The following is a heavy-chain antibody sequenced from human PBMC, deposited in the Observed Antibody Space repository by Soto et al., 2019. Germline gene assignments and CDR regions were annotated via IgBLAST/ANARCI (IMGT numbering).Heavy chain of an antibody. J-gene: IGHJ4*02. CDR3: ATPGNSWEYYFDY. V-gene: IGHV4-39*01. CDR1: GGSISSSDYY. Sequence: TSETLCLTCTVSGGSISSSDYYWGWIRQPPGKGLEWIGNIYYSGSASYNPSLKSRVTISVDTSKNQVSLKLSSVTAADTAVYYCATPGNSWEYYFDYWGQGTLVTVS. CDR2: IYYSGSA. D-gene: IGHD1-1*01.